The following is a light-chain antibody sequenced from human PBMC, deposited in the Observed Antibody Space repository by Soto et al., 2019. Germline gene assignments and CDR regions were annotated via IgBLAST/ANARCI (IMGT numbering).Light chain of an antibody. Sequence: DIQMTQSPSTLSASVGDRVTITCRASQSISNLLAWYQQKPGRAPTLLIYKASTLESGVPSRFSGSGSGTEFSLTISSLQPDDFATYYCQPYKSYPLTFGQGTRLEIK. V-gene: IGKV1-5*03. J-gene: IGKJ5*01. CDR3: QPYKSYPLT. CDR2: KAS. CDR1: QSISNL.